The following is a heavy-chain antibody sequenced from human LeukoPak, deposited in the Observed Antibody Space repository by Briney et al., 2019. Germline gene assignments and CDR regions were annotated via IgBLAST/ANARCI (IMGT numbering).Heavy chain of an antibody. CDR3: ARAARHCGSGNYYNGLDP. Sequence: GGSLRLSCAASGFTFSDYYMIWLRQAPGKGLEWVSDISCSGSTIYYADSVRGRFTISRDNAKNSLYLQMNRLRAEDTAVYYGARAARHCGSGNYYNGLDPWGQGTLVTVSS. CDR2: ISCSGSTI. J-gene: IGHJ5*02. D-gene: IGHD3-10*01. CDR1: GFTFSDYY. V-gene: IGHV3-11*01.